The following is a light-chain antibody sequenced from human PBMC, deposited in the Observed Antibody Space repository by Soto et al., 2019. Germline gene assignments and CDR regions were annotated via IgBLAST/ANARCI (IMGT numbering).Light chain of an antibody. V-gene: IGLV2-14*01. CDR3: SSYTTSSTLLYV. Sequence: QSALTQPASVSGSPGQSITISCTGTSSDVGGYNSVSWYQQHPGKAPKLMIYEVSNRPSGVSNRFSGSKSGNTASLTSSGLQAEDEADYYCSSYTTSSTLLYVFGTGTKVTVL. CDR1: SSDVGGYNS. CDR2: EVS. J-gene: IGLJ1*01.